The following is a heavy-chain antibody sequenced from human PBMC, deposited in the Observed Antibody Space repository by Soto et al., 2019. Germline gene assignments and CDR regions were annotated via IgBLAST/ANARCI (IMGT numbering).Heavy chain of an antibody. D-gene: IGHD6-13*01. CDR3: ARREYSNSWHFDS. J-gene: IGHJ4*02. V-gene: IGHV4-59*08. Sequence: SETLSLTCTVSGGSISPYYWSWIRQPPGKGLEWIGYFHYTGSSMYNPSLRSRVTLSLGTSGNQLSLKLRSVTAADTAVYYCARREYSNSWHFDSWGQGALVT. CDR2: FHYTGSS. CDR1: GGSISPYY.